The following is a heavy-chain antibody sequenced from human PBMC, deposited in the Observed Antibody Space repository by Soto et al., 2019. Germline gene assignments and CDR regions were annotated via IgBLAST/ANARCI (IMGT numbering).Heavy chain of an antibody. CDR2: ISWNRGTI. J-gene: IGHJ4*02. CDR3: AKDKLNSNYEYYFDS. Sequence: PGGSLRLSCAASGFSFENYAMHWVRQAPGKGLEWVSGISWNRGTIGYADSVKGRFTISRENAKNSLYLQMNSLRAQDTALYFCAKDKLNSNYEYYFDSWGQGTLVTVSS. V-gene: IGHV3-9*01. D-gene: IGHD4-4*01. CDR1: GFSFENYA.